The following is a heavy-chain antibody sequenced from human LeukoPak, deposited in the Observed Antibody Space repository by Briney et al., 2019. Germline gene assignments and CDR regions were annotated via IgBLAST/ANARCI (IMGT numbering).Heavy chain of an antibody. D-gene: IGHD6-13*01. Sequence: PGGSLRLSCAASGFTFSSYAMSWVRQAPGKGLEWVSAISGSGGSTYYADSVKGRSTISRDNSKNTLYLQMNSLRAEDTAVYYCAKATSSSWYAGMCDYWGQGTLVTVSS. CDR2: ISGSGGST. CDR1: GFTFSSYA. J-gene: IGHJ4*02. CDR3: AKATSSSWYAGMCDY. V-gene: IGHV3-23*01.